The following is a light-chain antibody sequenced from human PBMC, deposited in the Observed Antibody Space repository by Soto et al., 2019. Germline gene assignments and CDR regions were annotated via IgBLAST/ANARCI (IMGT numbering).Light chain of an antibody. CDR1: QSVLSSSTDKNY. J-gene: IGKJ4*01. CDR3: QQYYTTPLT. Sequence: DIVMTQSPDSLAVSLGERATINCKSGQSVLSSSTDKNYLAWYQQRPGQPPKLLIYWASTRQSGVPDRFSGSGSGTDFTLTISSLQAEDVAVYYCQQYYTTPLTFGGGTKVEIK. V-gene: IGKV4-1*01. CDR2: WAS.